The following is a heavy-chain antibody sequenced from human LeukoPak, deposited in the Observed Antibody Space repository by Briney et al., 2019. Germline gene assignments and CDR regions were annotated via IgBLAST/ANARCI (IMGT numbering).Heavy chain of an antibody. CDR1: GGSISNSFYY. Sequence: PSETLSLTCTVSGGSISNSFYYWGWIRQPPGKGLEWIGSIYSSGSTYYNPSLKSRVIIIIDTPKNHFSLTLSSVTAADTAVYYCARLRNQWLVPNWFDPWGQGTLVTVSS. J-gene: IGHJ5*02. CDR2: IYSSGST. CDR3: ARLRNQWLVPNWFDP. V-gene: IGHV4-39*07. D-gene: IGHD6-19*01.